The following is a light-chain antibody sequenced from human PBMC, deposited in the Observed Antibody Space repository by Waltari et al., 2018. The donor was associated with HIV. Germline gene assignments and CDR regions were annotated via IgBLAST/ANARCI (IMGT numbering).Light chain of an antibody. J-gene: IGKJ3*01. V-gene: IGKV1-6*01. CDR2: AAS. CDR3: LQDGSFPLT. CDR1: QGIGND. Sequence: AIQMTQSPSSLSASVGDRVTITCRASQGIGNDLGWYQQKSGRAPKVPIYAASTLQSGVPSRFSGSRSGTDFTLTISSLQPEDSATYYCLQDGSFPLTFGPGTKVDV.